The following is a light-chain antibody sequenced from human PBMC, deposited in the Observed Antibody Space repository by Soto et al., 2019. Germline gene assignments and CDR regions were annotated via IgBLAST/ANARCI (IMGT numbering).Light chain of an antibody. Sequence: EIVMTQSPATLSASPGERVTLSCRPSQSVSSKLAWYQQKPGQAPRLLIYGASTRATGIPGRFSGIGSGTEFTLTISSLQSEDFAVYYCQQYNNWPPITFGQGTRLEIK. V-gene: IGKV3-15*01. CDR2: GAS. CDR1: QSVSSK. CDR3: QQYNNWPPIT. J-gene: IGKJ5*01.